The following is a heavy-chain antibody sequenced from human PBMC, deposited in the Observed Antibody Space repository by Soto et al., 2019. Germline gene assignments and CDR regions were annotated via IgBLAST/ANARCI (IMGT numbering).Heavy chain of an antibody. Sequence: QVQLQESGPGLVKPSETLSLTCTVSGGSISSYYWSWIRQPPGKGLEWIGYIYYSGSTNYNPSLKRRVTISVDTSKNQFSLKLSSVTAADTAVYYCARRWGRSFDYWGRGTLVTVSS. J-gene: IGHJ4*02. V-gene: IGHV4-59*08. D-gene: IGHD2-15*01. CDR3: ARRWGRSFDY. CDR2: IYYSGST. CDR1: GGSISSYY.